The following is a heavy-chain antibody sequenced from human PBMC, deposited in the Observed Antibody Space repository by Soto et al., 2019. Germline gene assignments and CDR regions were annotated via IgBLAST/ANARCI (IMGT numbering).Heavy chain of an antibody. V-gene: IGHV1-3*01. Sequence: ASVKVTCKASGYTFTSHGINWERQAPGRGLEWMGWINPGNGNTKYSQQFQGRVIIDRDTSASTAYMELSSLRSEDTAVYYCARGGYFDSSNYLAYWGLGTLVTVSS. J-gene: IGHJ4*02. CDR1: GYTFTSHG. D-gene: IGHD3-22*01. CDR3: ARGGYFDSSNYLAY. CDR2: INPGNGNT.